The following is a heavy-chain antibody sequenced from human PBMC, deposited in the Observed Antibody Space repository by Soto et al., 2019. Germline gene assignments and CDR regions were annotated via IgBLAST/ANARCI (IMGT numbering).Heavy chain of an antibody. CDR2: IWYDGRNK. V-gene: IGHV3-33*01. CDR1: GFTFSSYG. J-gene: IGHJ6*02. Sequence: QVQLVESGGGVVQPGRSLRLSCAASGFTFSSYGMHWVRQAPGKGLEWVAVIWYDGRNKYYADSVKGRFTISRENSKNTLYLQMNSLRAEDTAVYYCARDAYYYDSSGSYYYYGMDVWGQGTTVTVSS. CDR3: ARDAYYYDSSGSYYYYGMDV. D-gene: IGHD3-22*01.